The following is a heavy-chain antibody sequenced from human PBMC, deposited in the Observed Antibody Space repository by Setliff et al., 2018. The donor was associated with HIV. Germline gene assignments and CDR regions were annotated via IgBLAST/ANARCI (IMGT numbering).Heavy chain of an antibody. CDR1: GGSISRSRNY. Sequence: SETLSLACTVSGGSISRSRNYWGWIRQPPGKGLEWIGSIFYSGSTYYNPSLKSRPTISVDTSKNQFSLKLNSVTAADTAVYYCARLAIPAATTDYWGQGTLVTVSS. D-gene: IGHD2-2*01. J-gene: IGHJ4*02. CDR2: IFYSGST. CDR3: ARLAIPAATTDY. V-gene: IGHV4-39*01.